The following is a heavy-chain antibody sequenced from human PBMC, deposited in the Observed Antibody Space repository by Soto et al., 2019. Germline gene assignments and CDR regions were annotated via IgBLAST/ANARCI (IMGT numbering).Heavy chain of an antibody. J-gene: IGHJ6*02. CDR1: GGSISSSSYY. V-gene: IGHV4-39*02. D-gene: IGHD2-2*02. CDR3: ARDYCSSTSCYMGYYYYGMDV. Sequence: SETLSLTCTVSGGSISSSSYYWGWIRQPPGKGLEWIGSIYYSGSTYYNPSLKSRVTISVDTSKNQFSLKLSSVTAADTAVYYCARDYCSSTSCYMGYYYYGMDVWGQGTTVTVSS. CDR2: IYYSGST.